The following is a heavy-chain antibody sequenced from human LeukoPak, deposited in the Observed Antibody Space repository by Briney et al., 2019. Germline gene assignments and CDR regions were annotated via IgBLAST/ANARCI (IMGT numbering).Heavy chain of an antibody. Sequence: GSLRLSCAASGFTVTNNDMSWVRQAPGKGLEWVSVIYSGDNTNYADSVKGRFTISRDNSKNTLYLQMNSLRAEDTAVYHCTKGGTGWNYFDCWGQGTLVTVSS. CDR3: TKGGTGWNYFDC. J-gene: IGHJ4*02. CDR2: IYSGDNT. V-gene: IGHV3-66*02. D-gene: IGHD6-19*01. CDR1: GFTVTNND.